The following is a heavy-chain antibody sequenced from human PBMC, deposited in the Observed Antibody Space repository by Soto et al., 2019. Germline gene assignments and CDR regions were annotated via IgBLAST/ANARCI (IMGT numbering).Heavy chain of an antibody. Sequence: GGSLRLSCAASGFTFSSYSMNWVRQAPGKGLEWVSSISSSSSYIYYADSVKGRFTISRDNSKNTLYLQMNSLRAEDTAVYYCAKAKQPYDFWSGYSPLTFDYWGQGTLVTVSS. CDR2: ISSSSSYI. V-gene: IGHV3-21*04. CDR1: GFTFSSYS. CDR3: AKAKQPYDFWSGYSPLTFDY. J-gene: IGHJ4*02. D-gene: IGHD3-3*01.